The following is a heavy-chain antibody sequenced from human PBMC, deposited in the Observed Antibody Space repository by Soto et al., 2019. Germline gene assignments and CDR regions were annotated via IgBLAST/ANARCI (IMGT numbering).Heavy chain of an antibody. Sequence: QVQLQESGPGLVKPSETLSLTCTVSGGSISGYYWSWIRQPPGKGLDWIGYMYNTGSTVYNPSFKSRVTISVDTSKNQFSLKLNSVTAADTAVYYCARDLWGYCGTDCYPLDVWGQGTTVTVSS. V-gene: IGHV4-59*01. CDR2: MYNTGST. CDR1: GGSISGYY. J-gene: IGHJ6*02. D-gene: IGHD2-21*02. CDR3: ARDLWGYCGTDCYPLDV.